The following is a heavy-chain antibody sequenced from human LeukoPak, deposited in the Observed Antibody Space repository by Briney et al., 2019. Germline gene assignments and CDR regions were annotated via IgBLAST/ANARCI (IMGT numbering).Heavy chain of an antibody. CDR1: GFTFSRYA. CDR3: AKGLVGNWNYDWFDP. J-gene: IGHJ5*02. V-gene: IGHV3-23*01. CDR2: ISGSGGST. D-gene: IGHD1-7*01. Sequence: GGSLRLSCAASGFTFSRYAMSWVRQAPGKGLEWVSAISGSGGSTYYADSVKGRFTISRDNSKNTLYLQMNSLRAEDTAVYYCAKGLVGNWNYDWFDPWGQGTLVTVSS.